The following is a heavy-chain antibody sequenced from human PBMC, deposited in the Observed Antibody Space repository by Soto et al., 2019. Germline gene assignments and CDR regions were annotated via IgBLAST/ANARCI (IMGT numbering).Heavy chain of an antibody. V-gene: IGHV1-18*01. Sequence: QVQLVQSGSEVKKPGASVKVSCKASGYTFTNYGLTCVRQAPGHGLEWVAWINPYSGKTKYAQKFQGRVTVTTDTSTSTAYMELRGLRSDDTAVYYCAQDDNSGYMVDWGQGTLVTVSS. CDR3: AQDDNSGYMVD. J-gene: IGHJ4*02. D-gene: IGHD3-22*01. CDR2: INPYSGKT. CDR1: GYTFTNYG.